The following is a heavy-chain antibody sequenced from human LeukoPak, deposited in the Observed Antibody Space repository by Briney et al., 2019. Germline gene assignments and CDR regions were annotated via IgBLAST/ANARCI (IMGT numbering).Heavy chain of an antibody. D-gene: IGHD1-26*01. CDR1: GGSISTYY. Sequence: SETLSLTCTVSGGSISTYYWSWIRQPPGKGLEWIGYIYYSGGTSYNPSLKSRVTISVDTSKNQFSLKLSSVTAADTAVYYCAREEALGSGSFDYWGQGTLVTVSS. CDR3: AREEALGSGSFDY. V-gene: IGHV4-59*01. CDR2: IYYSGGT. J-gene: IGHJ4*02.